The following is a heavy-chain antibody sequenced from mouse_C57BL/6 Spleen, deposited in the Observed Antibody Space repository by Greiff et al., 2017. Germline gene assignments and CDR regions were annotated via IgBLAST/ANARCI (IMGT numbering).Heavy chain of an antibody. CDR2: IYPGNSDT. Sequence: EVQLQQSGTVLARPGASVKMSCKTSGYTFTSYWMHWVKQRPGQGLEWIGAIYPGNSDTSYNQKFKGKAKLTAVTSASTAYMELSSLTNEDSAVYYCTREDDYDGYYFDYWGQGTTLTVSS. V-gene: IGHV1-5*01. CDR1: GYTFTSYW. D-gene: IGHD2-4*01. CDR3: TREDDYDGYYFDY. J-gene: IGHJ2*01.